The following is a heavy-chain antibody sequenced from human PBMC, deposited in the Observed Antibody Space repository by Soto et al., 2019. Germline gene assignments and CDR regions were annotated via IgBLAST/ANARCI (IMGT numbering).Heavy chain of an antibody. Sequence: EVQLLESGGGLVQPGGSMRLSCATSGFTFSNYAMSWVRQTPGKGLEWVSGMRSSDGSALYADSVRGRFTISRDNSKSTLYLEMNSLRAEDTAVYYCARGKRDSDHGTLDYWGQRILVTVSS. CDR1: GFTFSNYA. CDR3: ARGKRDSDHGTLDY. V-gene: IGHV3-23*01. CDR2: MRSSDGSA. D-gene: IGHD1-1*01. J-gene: IGHJ4*02.